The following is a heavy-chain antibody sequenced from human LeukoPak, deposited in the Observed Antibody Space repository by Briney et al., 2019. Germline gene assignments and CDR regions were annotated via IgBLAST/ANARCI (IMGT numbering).Heavy chain of an antibody. V-gene: IGHV1-18*01. CDR3: AREFYNYDILTGYLGVDY. J-gene: IGHJ4*02. Sequence: ASVKVSCKASGYTFTSYGISWVRQAPGQELEWMGWISAYNGNTNYAQKLQGRVTMTTDTSTSTAYMELRSLRSDDTAVYYCAREFYNYDILTGYLGVDYWGQGTLVTVSS. CDR2: ISAYNGNT. D-gene: IGHD3-9*01. CDR1: GYTFTSYG.